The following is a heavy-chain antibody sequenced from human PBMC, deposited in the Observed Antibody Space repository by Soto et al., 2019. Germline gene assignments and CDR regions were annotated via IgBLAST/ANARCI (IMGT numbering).Heavy chain of an antibody. Sequence: QVQLVQSGAEVKKPGASVKVSCKASGYTFTSYTMHWVRQAPGQRLEWMGWINAGNGNTKYSEKFQGRVTITRDTSARTAYMELSSLRSEDTAVYYCARGLTMLRGVILDAFDIWGQGTMVTVSS. V-gene: IGHV1-3*01. D-gene: IGHD3-10*01. J-gene: IGHJ3*02. CDR2: INAGNGNT. CDR1: GYTFTSYT. CDR3: ARGLTMLRGVILDAFDI.